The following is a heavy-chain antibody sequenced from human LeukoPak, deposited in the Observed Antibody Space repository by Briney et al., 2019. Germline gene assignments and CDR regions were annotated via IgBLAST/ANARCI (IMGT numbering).Heavy chain of an antibody. CDR2: IYYSGST. D-gene: IGHD6-13*01. V-gene: IGHV4-61*08. CDR1: GGSISNGDYY. CDR3: ARAPAGVAAAGIFFDY. Sequence: SQTLSLTCIVSGGSISNGDYYWSWIRQPPGKGLEWIGYIYYSGSTNYNPSLKSRVTISVDTSKNQFSLKLSSVTAADTAVYYCARAPAGVAAAGIFFDYWGQGTLVTVSS. J-gene: IGHJ4*02.